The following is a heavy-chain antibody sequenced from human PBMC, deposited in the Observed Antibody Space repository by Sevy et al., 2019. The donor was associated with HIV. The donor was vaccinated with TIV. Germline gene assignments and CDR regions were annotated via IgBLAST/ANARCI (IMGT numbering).Heavy chain of an antibody. D-gene: IGHD3-22*01. V-gene: IGHV3-33*01. CDR1: RFTFSNYA. CDR3: ARGGDYYDSCAYYGFDY. CDR2: IWYDGSNK. Sequence: GGSLRLSCAASRFTFSNYAMHWVRQAPGKGLEWVAVIWYDGSNKYYADSVKGRFTISRDNSKNTLYLQMNSLRDEDTALYYCARGGDYYDSCAYYGFDYWGQGTLVTVSS. J-gene: IGHJ4*02.